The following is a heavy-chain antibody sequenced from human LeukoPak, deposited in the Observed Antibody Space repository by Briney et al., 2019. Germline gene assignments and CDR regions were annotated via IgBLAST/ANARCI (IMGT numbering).Heavy chain of an antibody. CDR1: GFTFDDYA. Sequence: GGSLRLSCAASGFTFDDYAMHWVRQAPGKGLEWVSGISWNSGSIGYADSVKGRFTISRDNAKNSLYLQMNSPRAEDTALYYCAKATDPGPYYYYGMDVWGQGTTVTVSS. CDR3: AKATDPGPYYYYGMDV. J-gene: IGHJ6*02. D-gene: IGHD3-10*01. V-gene: IGHV3-9*01. CDR2: ISWNSGSI.